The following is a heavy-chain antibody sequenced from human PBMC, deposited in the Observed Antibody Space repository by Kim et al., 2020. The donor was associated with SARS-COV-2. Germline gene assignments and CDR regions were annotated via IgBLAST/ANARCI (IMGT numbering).Heavy chain of an antibody. J-gene: IGHJ5*01. CDR2: NSWNSAIR. CDR1: GFTFRKYA. D-gene: IGHD3-16*02. CDR3: AKDRGRYSSPSGFDY. Sequence: GGSLRLSCEASGFTFRKYAMHWVRQPPGKGLEWVSGNSWNSAIREYAGSVEGRFTVSRDNVKNTVFLEMDSLRREDAARYVCAKDRGRYSSPSGFDYLG. V-gene: IGHV3-9*01.